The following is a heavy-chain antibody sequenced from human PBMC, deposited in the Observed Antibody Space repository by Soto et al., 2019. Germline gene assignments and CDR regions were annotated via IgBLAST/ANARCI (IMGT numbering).Heavy chain of an antibody. D-gene: IGHD3-16*01. CDR3: ARWGTRGGSDV. Sequence: QVQLVESGGGVVQPGTSLRVSCVGSGFTFRSYVIHWVRQAPGKGLEWVALTSYDGSDKYYDDSVRGRFTISRDNSRNTVDLQMDSLSLEDTALYYCARWGTRGGSDVWGQGTLVSVSS. J-gene: IGHJ1*01. V-gene: IGHV3-30*19. CDR1: GFTFRSYV. CDR2: TSYDGSDK.